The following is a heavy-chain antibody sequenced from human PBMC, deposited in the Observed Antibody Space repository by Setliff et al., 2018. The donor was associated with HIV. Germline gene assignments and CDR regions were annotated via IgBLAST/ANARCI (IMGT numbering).Heavy chain of an antibody. J-gene: IGHJ5*01. CDR2: IYYSGRT. D-gene: IGHD3-16*01. CDR3: ARGGAVSADFDS. Sequence: PSETLSLTCTVSGGSISSYYWSWIRQPPGKGLEWIGYIYYSGRTFYKPSLKSRLTISVDTSKNQFSLSLNSVTAADTAVYFCARGGAVSADFDSWGQGTLVTVSS. CDR1: GGSISSYY. V-gene: IGHV4-59*12.